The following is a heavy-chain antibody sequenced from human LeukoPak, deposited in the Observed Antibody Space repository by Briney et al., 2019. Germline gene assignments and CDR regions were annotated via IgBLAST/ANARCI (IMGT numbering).Heavy chain of an antibody. V-gene: IGHV1-18*01. CDR1: GYTLTTYD. CDR2: ISTYNGNT. D-gene: IGHD6-19*01. J-gene: IGHJ4*02. CDR3: TRGGASSGYDY. Sequence: GAPVKVSCKASGYTLTTYDISWARQAPGQGLEWMGWISTYNGNTNYAQKVQGRVTMTTDTSTSTAYMELRSLRSDDTAVYYCTRGGASSGYDYWGQGTLVTVSS.